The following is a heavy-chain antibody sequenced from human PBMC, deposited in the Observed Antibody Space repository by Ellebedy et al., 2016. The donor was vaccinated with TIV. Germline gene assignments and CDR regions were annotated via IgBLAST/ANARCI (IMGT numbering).Heavy chain of an antibody. Sequence: GGSLRLSXAASGFTFSSYAMSWVRQAPGKGLEWVSAISGSGGSTYYADSVKGRFTISRDNSKNTLYLQMNSLRAEDTAVYYCAKGSYCSDGSCCYYYYMDVWGKGTTVTVSS. CDR1: GFTFSSYA. D-gene: IGHD2-15*01. V-gene: IGHV3-23*01. CDR3: AKGSYCSDGSCCYYYYMDV. CDR2: ISGSGGST. J-gene: IGHJ6*03.